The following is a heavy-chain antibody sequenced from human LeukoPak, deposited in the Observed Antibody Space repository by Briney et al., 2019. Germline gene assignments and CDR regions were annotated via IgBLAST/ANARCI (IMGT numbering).Heavy chain of an antibody. CDR2: IFYSGST. Sequence: SETLSLTCTVSGGSISTSNYYWGWIRQPPGKGLEWIGNIFYSGSTYYSPSLRSRVTISVDTSKNQFSLKLSSVTAADTAVYYCARGGYCSGGSCYSPYRAEYFQHWGQGTLVTVSS. CDR1: GGSISTSNYY. V-gene: IGHV4-39*07. CDR3: ARGGYCSGGSCYSPYRAEYFQH. D-gene: IGHD2-15*01. J-gene: IGHJ1*01.